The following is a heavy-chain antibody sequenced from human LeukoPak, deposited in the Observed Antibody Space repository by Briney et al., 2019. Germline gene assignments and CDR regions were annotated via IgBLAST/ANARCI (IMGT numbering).Heavy chain of an antibody. CDR2: ISISSRTI. Sequence: GSLRLSCAASGFKFREYYMSWIRQAPGKGLEWISYISISSRTIYYADSVKGRFTISRDNAKNSLYLQMNSLRADDTAVYYCVRDRNYYGLDYWGQGSLVTVSS. J-gene: IGHJ4*02. V-gene: IGHV3-11*01. CDR3: VRDRNYYGLDY. D-gene: IGHD3-10*01. CDR1: GFKFREYY.